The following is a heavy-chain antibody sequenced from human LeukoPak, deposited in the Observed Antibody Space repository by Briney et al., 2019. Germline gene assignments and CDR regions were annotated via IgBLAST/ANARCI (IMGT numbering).Heavy chain of an antibody. CDR3: ARGRGYSSSWYDPFYYYYYGMDV. CDR1: GYTFTSYD. D-gene: IGHD6-13*01. CDR2: MNPNSGNT. Sequence: GASVKVSCKASGYTFTSYDINWVRQATGQGLEWMGWMNPNSGNTGYAQKFQGRVTMTRNTPISTAYMELSSLRSEDTAVYYCARGRGYSSSWYDPFYYYYYGMDVWGQGTTVTVSS. J-gene: IGHJ6*02. V-gene: IGHV1-8*01.